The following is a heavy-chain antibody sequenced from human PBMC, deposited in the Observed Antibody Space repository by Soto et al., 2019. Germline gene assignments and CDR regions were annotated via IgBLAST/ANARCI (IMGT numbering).Heavy chain of an antibody. CDR2: IIPVFGTP. D-gene: IGHD3-22*01. J-gene: IGHJ6*02. Sequence: QVQLVQSGAEVKKPGSSVKVSCKASGGSLSNYGISWVRQAPGQGLEWMGAIIPVFGTPNYAQKFQDRVTITAHESTTTVYMEVRSLTSEDTAVYYCASGDATKIVVTTYYAMDVWGQGTTVTVSS. V-gene: IGHV1-69*12. CDR3: ASGDATKIVVTTYYAMDV. CDR1: GGSLSNYG.